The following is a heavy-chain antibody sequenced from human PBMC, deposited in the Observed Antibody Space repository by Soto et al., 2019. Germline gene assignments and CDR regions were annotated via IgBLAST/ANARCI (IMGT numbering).Heavy chain of an antibody. CDR3: ARKVDTAMVPYYFDY. D-gene: IGHD5-18*01. Sequence: GGSPRLSCAASGFTFSSYSMNWVRQAPGKGLEWVSYISSSSSTIYYADSVKGRFTISRDNAKNSLYLQMNSLRDEDTAVYYCARKVDTAMVPYYFDYWGQGTLVTVSS. V-gene: IGHV3-48*02. CDR2: ISSSSSTI. CDR1: GFTFSSYS. J-gene: IGHJ4*02.